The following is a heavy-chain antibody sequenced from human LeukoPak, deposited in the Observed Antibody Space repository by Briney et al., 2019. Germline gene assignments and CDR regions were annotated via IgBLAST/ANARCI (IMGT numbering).Heavy chain of an antibody. V-gene: IGHV4-34*01. Sequence: ETLSLTGAVYGGSFSGYYWSWIRQPPGKGLEWIGEINHSGSTNYNPSLKSRVTISVDTSKNQFSLKLSSVTAADTAVYYCARYSSGWLYYFDYWGQGTLVTVSS. CDR1: GGSFSGYY. J-gene: IGHJ4*02. CDR2: INHSGST. D-gene: IGHD6-19*01. CDR3: ARYSSGWLYYFDY.